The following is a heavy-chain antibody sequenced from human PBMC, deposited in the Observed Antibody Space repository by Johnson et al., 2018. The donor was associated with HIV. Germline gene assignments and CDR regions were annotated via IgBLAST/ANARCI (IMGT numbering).Heavy chain of an antibody. CDR3: ARERSGSYYVDAFDI. D-gene: IGHD1-26*01. CDR2: IQHDGKKE. CDR1: AFNFNTYG. J-gene: IGHJ3*02. Sequence: QVQLVESGGGVVQPGGSLRLSCAASAFNFNTYGMDWVRQAPGKGLEWVAFIQHDGKKELYGDSVKGRFTISRDNSKNTLYLQMNSLRAEDTAVYYCARERSGSYYVDAFDIWGQGTMVTVSS. V-gene: IGHV3-30*02.